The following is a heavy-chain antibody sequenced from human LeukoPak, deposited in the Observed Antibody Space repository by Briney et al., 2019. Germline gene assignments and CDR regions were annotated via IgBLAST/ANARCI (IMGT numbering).Heavy chain of an antibody. CDR2: IYTSGST. J-gene: IGHJ5*02. D-gene: IGHD2-2*01. CDR3: ARDGLVVVPAATSNWFDP. V-gene: IGHV4-4*07. CDR1: GGSISSYY. Sequence: SETLSLTCTVSGGSISSYYWSWIRQPAGEGLEWIGRIYTSGSTNYNPSLKSRVTMSVDTSKNQFSLKLSSVTAADTAVYYCARDGLVVVPAATSNWFDPWGQGTLVTVSS.